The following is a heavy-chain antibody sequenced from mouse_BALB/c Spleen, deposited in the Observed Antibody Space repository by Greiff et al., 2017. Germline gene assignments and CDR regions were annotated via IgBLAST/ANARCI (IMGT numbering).Heavy chain of an antibody. D-gene: IGHD2-10*02. Sequence: EVKLVESGGGLVKPGGSLKLSCAASGFTFSDYYMYWVRQTPEKRLEWVATISDGGSYTYYPDSVKGRFTISRDNAKNNLYLQMSSLKSEDTAMYYCARGGSMVRYFDVWGAGTTVTVSS. CDR3: ARGGSMVRYFDV. J-gene: IGHJ1*01. CDR1: GFTFSDYY. CDR2: ISDGGSYT. V-gene: IGHV5-4*02.